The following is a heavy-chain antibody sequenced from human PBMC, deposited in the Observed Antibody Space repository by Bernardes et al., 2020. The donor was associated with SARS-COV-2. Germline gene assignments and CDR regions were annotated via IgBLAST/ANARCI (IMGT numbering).Heavy chain of an antibody. CDR3: ARDRNYAFDD. V-gene: IGHV3-48*04. Sequence: GGSLRLSCAVSGFTFSDYSMNWVRHAPGKGLEWLSYINFGTGTISYADSVKGRFTISGDNAKNSLFLQMNSLRAEDTAVYYCARDRNYAFDDWGQGTLLTVSS. CDR2: INFGTGTI. J-gene: IGHJ4*02. D-gene: IGHD3-16*01. CDR1: GFTFSDYS.